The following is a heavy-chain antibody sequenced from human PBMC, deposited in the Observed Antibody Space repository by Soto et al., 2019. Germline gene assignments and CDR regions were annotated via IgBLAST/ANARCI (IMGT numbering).Heavy chain of an antibody. D-gene: IGHD4-17*01. CDR1: GGTFSSYA. J-gene: IGHJ6*02. CDR2: IIPIFGTA. CDR3: ARVRLEVTTHYYYYYGMDV. V-gene: IGHV1-69*13. Sequence: SLKVSSKASGGTFSSYAISWVRQVPGQGLEWMGGIIPIFGTANYAQKFQGRVTITADESTSTAYMELSSLRSEDTAVYYCARVRLEVTTHYYYYYGMDVWG.